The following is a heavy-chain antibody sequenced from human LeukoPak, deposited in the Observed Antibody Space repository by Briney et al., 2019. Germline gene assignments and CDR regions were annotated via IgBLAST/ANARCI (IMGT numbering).Heavy chain of an antibody. D-gene: IGHD3-22*01. CDR3: ARAPPNGYYDSSGLNWFDP. J-gene: IGHJ5*02. Sequence: ASVKVSCKASGYTFTGYYMHWARQAPGQGLEWMGWINPNSGGTKYAQKFQGRVTMTRDTSISTAYMELSRLRSDDTAVYYCARAPPNGYYDSSGLNWFDPWGQGTLVTVSS. CDR1: GYTFTGYY. CDR2: INPNSGGT. V-gene: IGHV1-2*02.